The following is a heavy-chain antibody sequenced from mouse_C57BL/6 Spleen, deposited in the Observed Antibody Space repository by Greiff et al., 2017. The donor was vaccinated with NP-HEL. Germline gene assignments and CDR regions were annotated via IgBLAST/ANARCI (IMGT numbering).Heavy chain of an antibody. D-gene: IGHD2-4*01. V-gene: IGHV5-4*03. J-gene: IGHJ2*01. CDR2: ISDGGSYT. CDR1: GFTFSSYA. Sequence: VQLKESGGGLVKPGGSLKLSCAASGFTFSSYAMSWVRQTPEKRLEWVATISDGGSYTYYPDNVKGRFTISRDNAKNNLYLQMSHLKSEDTAMYYCARREDDFLFDYWGQSTTLTVSS. CDR3: ARREDDFLFDY.